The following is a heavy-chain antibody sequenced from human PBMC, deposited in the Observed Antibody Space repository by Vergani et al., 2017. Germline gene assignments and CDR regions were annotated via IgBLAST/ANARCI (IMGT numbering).Heavy chain of an antibody. V-gene: IGHV1-18*01. D-gene: IGHD3-16*01. J-gene: IGHJ1*01. CDR2: ISPYNGNT. CDR3: ARDLIENYTYGRSVY. CDR1: GYTFSTYG. Sequence: QVQFVQSGAEVKKPGASVKVSCKASGYTFSTYGISWVRQAPGQGLEWMGWISPYNGNTNYPEKVQGRLTMTTDTSTRTAYMELRSLRSDDTAVYFCARDLIENYTYGRSVYWGPGTLVTVSS.